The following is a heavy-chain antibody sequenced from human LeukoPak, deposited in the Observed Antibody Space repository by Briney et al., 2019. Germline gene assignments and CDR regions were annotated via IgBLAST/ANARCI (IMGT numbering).Heavy chain of an antibody. V-gene: IGHV3-7*03. J-gene: IGHJ3*02. CDR3: TKAIGYCSGGTCYGAAYDI. CDR2: IKQDGSEK. D-gene: IGHD2-15*01. Sequence: GGSLRLSCAASGFTFNNHWMNWVRQAPGKGLEWVANIKQDGSEKYYADSVKGRFTMYRDNAKNSLYLQMNSLRAEDTALYYCTKAIGYCSGGTCYGAAYDIWGQGTMVTVSS. CDR1: GFTFNNHW.